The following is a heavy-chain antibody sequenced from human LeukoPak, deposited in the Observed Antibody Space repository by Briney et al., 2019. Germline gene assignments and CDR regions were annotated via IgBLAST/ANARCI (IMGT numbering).Heavy chain of an antibody. Sequence: GGSLRLSGAASGFSRTSYSMNWVRQAPGKGPQWISYIDSRVTTIFYADFVRGRFTISRYKANNLLILQMNSLGVEHTAVYYCAREQFQRGWLGRWGRGTVVTVSS. CDR1: GFSRTSYS. CDR2: IDSRVTTI. J-gene: IGHJ4*02. CDR3: AREQFQRGWLGR. D-gene: IGHD3-9*01. V-gene: IGHV3-48*01.